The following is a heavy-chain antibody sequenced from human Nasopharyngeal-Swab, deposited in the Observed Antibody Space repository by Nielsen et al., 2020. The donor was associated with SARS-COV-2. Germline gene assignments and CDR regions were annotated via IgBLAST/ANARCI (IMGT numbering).Heavy chain of an antibody. V-gene: IGHV3-11*06. D-gene: IGHD1-26*01. CDR1: GVTFRDYY. Sequence: GESLKISCAASGVTFRDYYMSWIRQAPGKGLEWVSYISSSSSYTNYADSVKGRFTISRDNAKNSLYLQMNSLRAEDTAVYYCAREYSGSYLGVDYWGQGTLVTVSS. CDR3: AREYSGSYLGVDY. CDR2: ISSSSSYT. J-gene: IGHJ4*02.